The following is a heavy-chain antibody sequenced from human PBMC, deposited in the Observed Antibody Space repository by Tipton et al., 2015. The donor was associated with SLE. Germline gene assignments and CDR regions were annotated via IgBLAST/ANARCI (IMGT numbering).Heavy chain of an antibody. CDR3: AGAAPGVQGVNDAFDI. V-gene: IGHV4-34*01. J-gene: IGHJ3*02. CDR2: INHSGST. Sequence: TLSLTCAVYGGSFSGYYWSWIRQPPGKGLEWIGEINHSGSTNYNPSLKSRVTISVDTSKNQFSLKLSSVTAADTAVYYCAGAAPGVQGVNDAFDIWGQGTMVPVTS. D-gene: IGHD3-10*01. CDR1: GGSFSGYY.